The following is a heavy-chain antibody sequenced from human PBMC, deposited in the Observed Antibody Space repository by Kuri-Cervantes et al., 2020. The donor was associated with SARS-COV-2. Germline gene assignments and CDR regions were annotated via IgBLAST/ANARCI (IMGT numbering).Heavy chain of an antibody. D-gene: IGHD3-16*01. J-gene: IGHJ4*02. CDR3: VRDIGGVSAPKVFDF. CDR2: ISGSGGST. V-gene: IGHV3-23*01. Sequence: GGSLRLSCAASGFTFSSYAMSWVRQAPGKGLEWVSAISGSGGSTYYADSVKGRFTVARDNSKNSLFLQMTSLRADDTAVYYCVRDIGGVSAPKVFDFWGQGSLVTVSS. CDR1: GFTFSSYA.